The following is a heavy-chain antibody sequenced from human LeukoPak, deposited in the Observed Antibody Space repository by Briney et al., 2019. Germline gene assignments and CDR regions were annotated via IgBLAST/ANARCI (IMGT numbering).Heavy chain of an antibody. J-gene: IGHJ1*01. Sequence: GGSLRLSCAASGFTFRDYYMSWIRQAPGKGLEWFSYISSSATNIQYADSVKGRFTISRDNAKNSLYLQMNSLRAEDTAFYYCARVDFYYDSSGYVGEYFQHWGQGTLVTVPS. CDR3: ARVDFYYDSSGYVGEYFQH. D-gene: IGHD3-22*01. V-gene: IGHV3-11*01. CDR1: GFTFRDYY. CDR2: ISSSATNI.